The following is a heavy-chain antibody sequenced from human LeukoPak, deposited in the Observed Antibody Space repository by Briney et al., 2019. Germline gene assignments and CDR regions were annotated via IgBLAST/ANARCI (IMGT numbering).Heavy chain of an antibody. V-gene: IGHV1-2*02. D-gene: IGHD4-11*01. CDR1: GYTFTGYY. CDR3: ARARLSSVTLDP. Sequence: GALVKVSCKASGYTFTGYYMHWVRQAPGQGLEWMGWINPNSGGTNYAQKFQGRVTMTRDTSISTAYMELSRLRSDDTAVYYCARARLSSVTLDPWGQGTLVTVSS. CDR2: INPNSGGT. J-gene: IGHJ5*02.